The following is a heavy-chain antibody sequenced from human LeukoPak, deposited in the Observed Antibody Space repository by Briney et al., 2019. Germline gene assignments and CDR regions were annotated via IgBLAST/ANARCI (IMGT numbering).Heavy chain of an antibody. V-gene: IGHV3-7*05. CDR3: ARDPGGSGWGAFDI. CDR2: IKPDGSET. CDR1: GFAFSKFF. Sequence: GGSLRLSCEASGFAFSKFFMAWVRQSSGKGLEWVADIKPDGSETYYKGSVEARFTISRDNADNSLYLQMNSLRAEDTAVYYCARDPGGSGWGAFDIWGQGTMVTVSS. D-gene: IGHD4-23*01. J-gene: IGHJ3*02.